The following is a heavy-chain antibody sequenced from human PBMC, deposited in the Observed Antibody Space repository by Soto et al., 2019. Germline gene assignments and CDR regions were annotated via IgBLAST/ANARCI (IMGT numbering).Heavy chain of an antibody. Sequence: ESGGDAVQPGRSLRLSCVGSGFTFKNHAMHWVRLAPGQGLEWVAYISYDGSNKAYGDSVQGRFTISRDNSKNTVILQMNSLRVEYTGVFHYAKEGRSYDDFWSVSIGSFDIWGRGTTVTVSS. V-gene: IGHV3-30*18. CDR1: GFTFKNHA. CDR3: AKEGRSYDDFWSVSIGSFDI. CDR2: ISYDGSNK. J-gene: IGHJ3*02. D-gene: IGHD3-3*01.